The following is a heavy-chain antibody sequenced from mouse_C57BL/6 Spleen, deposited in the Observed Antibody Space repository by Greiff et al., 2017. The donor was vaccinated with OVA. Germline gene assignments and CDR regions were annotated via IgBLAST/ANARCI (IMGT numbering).Heavy chain of an antibody. V-gene: IGHV1-64*01. Sequence: QVQLQQPGAELVKPGASVKLSCKASGYTFTSYWMHWVKQRPGQGLEWIGMIHPNSGSTNYNEKFKSKATLTVDKSSSTAYMQLSSLTSEDSAVYYWARDYGSSYVWYFDVWGTGTTVTVSS. CDR2: IHPNSGST. CDR1: GYTFTSYW. CDR3: ARDYGSSYVWYFDV. J-gene: IGHJ1*03. D-gene: IGHD1-1*01.